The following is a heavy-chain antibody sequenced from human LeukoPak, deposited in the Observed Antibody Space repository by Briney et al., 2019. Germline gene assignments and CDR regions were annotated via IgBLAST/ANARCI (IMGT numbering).Heavy chain of an antibody. CDR1: GYTFTSYD. D-gene: IGHD6-13*01. V-gene: IGHV1-8*01. Sequence: ASVKVSCKASGYTFTSYDINWVRQATGQGLEWMGWMNPNSGNTGYAQKFQGGVTMTRNTSISTAYMELSSLRSEDTAVYYCARGIAAAGHRSYWGQGTLVTVSS. J-gene: IGHJ4*02. CDR2: MNPNSGNT. CDR3: ARGIAAAGHRSY.